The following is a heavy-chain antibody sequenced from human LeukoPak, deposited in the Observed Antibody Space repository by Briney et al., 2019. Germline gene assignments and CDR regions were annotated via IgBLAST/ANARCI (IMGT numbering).Heavy chain of an antibody. D-gene: IGHD5-18*01. CDR2: INPNSGGT. Sequence: GASVKVSCKASGYTFTGYYMHWVRQAPGQGLEWMGWINPNSGGTNYAQKFQGRVTMTRDTSISTAYMELSRLRSDDTAVYYCARVTDTAMAGDPYYYYYMDVWGKGTTVTVSS. J-gene: IGHJ6*03. CDR1: GYTFTGYY. CDR3: ARVTDTAMAGDPYYYYYMDV. V-gene: IGHV1-2*02.